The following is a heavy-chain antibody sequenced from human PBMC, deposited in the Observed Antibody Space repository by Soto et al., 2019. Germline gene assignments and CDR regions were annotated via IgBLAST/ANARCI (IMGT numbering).Heavy chain of an antibody. V-gene: IGHV3-23*01. D-gene: IGHD3-16*01. CDR1: GFSFTNFA. J-gene: IGHJ4*02. CDR2: IGASGDIT. Sequence: PGGSLRLSCAASGFSFTNFAMSWVRQAPGKGLEWVAGIGASGDITWYADSVKGRLSISRDNARNTLFLQMNGLRAEDTAVYYCARDLGRPDYWGRGTLVTVSS. CDR3: ARDLGRPDY.